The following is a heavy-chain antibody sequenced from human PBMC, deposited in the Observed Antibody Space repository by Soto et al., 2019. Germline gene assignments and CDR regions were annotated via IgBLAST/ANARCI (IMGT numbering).Heavy chain of an antibody. J-gene: IGHJ5*02. CDR1: GFTFSDYY. D-gene: IGHD3-10*01. V-gene: IGHV3-11*04. CDR2: ISSSGSNI. CDR3: ARDLTMVRGVIIDP. Sequence: GGSLRLSCAASGFTFSDYYMSWIRQAPGKGLEWVSYISSSGSNIYYADSVKGRFTLSRDNAKNSLYLQMNSLRAEDTAVYYCARDLTMVRGVIIDPWGQGTPVTVSS.